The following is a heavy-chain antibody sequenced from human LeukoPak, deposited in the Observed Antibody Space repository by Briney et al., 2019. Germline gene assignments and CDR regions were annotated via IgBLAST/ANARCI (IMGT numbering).Heavy chain of an antibody. CDR1: GFTFSSYS. J-gene: IGHJ4*02. D-gene: IGHD2-2*01. Sequence: GGSLRLSCAASGFTFSSYSMNWVRQAPGKGLEWVSSISSSSSYIYYADSVKGRFTISRDNAKNSLYLQMNSLRAEDTAVYCCARLVGYCSSTSCSDYWGQGTLVTVSS. V-gene: IGHV3-21*01. CDR2: ISSSSSYI. CDR3: ARLVGYCSSTSCSDY.